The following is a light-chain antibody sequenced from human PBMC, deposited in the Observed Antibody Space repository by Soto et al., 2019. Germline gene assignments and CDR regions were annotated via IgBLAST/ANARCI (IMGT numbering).Light chain of an antibody. J-gene: IGKJ2*01. CDR2: WAS. CDR3: QQYYSTPYT. V-gene: IGKV4-1*01. Sequence: DFVMTQTPDSLAVSLGERATINCKSSPSVLSSSNNKNYLAWYQQKPGQPPKLLIYWASTRDSGVPDRFSGRGSGTDLTLTISSLQAEDVAVYYCQQYYSTPYTFGQGTKLEIK. CDR1: PSVLSSSNNKNY.